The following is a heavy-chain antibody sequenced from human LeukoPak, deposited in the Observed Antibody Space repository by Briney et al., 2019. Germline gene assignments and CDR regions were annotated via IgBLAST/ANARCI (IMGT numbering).Heavy chain of an antibody. CDR3: ARQPDYYGSGMGGYFDY. J-gene: IGHJ4*02. V-gene: IGHV4-39*01. D-gene: IGHD3-10*01. Sequence: PSETLSLTCTVSGGSISDSNYYWAWIRQAPGRGLEWIGNIYYSGSVYYNPSLESRVTISVDTSKNQFSLRLVSVTAPDTAVYYCARQPDYYGSGMGGYFDYWGQGTLVTVSS. CDR2: IYYSGSV. CDR1: GGSISDSNYY.